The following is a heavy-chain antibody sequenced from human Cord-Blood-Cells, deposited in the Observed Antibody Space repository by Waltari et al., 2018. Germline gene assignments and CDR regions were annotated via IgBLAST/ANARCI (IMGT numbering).Heavy chain of an antibody. J-gene: IGHJ3*02. CDR1: GGSISSSSYY. V-gene: IGHV4-39*01. Sequence: QLQLQESGPGLVKPSETLSLTCTVSGGSISSSSYYWGWIRQPPGKGLEWIGSIYYIWSTYYNPSLKSRVTISVDTSKNQFSLKLSSVTAADTAVYYCARRAVIAFDIWGQGTMVTVSS. D-gene: IGHD3-22*01. CDR3: ARRAVIAFDI. CDR2: IYYIWST.